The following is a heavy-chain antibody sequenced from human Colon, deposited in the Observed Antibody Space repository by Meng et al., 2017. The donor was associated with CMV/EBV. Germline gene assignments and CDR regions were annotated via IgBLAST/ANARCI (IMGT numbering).Heavy chain of an antibody. CDR2: IIPILGIA. Sequence: KCPCKASGGPFSSYPISWVRQAPGRGLEWMGRIIPILGIANYAQKFQGRVTITADKSTSTAYMELSSLRSEDTAVYYCARERYGPQDYWGQGTLVTVSS. V-gene: IGHV1-69*04. CDR3: ARERYGPQDY. J-gene: IGHJ4*02. CDR1: GGPFSSYP. D-gene: IGHD1-14*01.